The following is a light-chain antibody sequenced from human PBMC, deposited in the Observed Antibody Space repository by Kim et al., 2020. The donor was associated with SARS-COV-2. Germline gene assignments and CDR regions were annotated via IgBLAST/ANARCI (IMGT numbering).Light chain of an antibody. CDR2: GAS. CDR1: QTISSN. CDR3: QQYNDWPWT. V-gene: IGKV3-15*01. Sequence: EIVMTQSPATLSVSPGEGVTLSCRASQTISSNLGWYQQKPGQAPRLLIYGASTRATGVPARFSGSGSGTEFTLTISSLQSEDFAVYCCQQYNDWPWTFGRGTKVEIK. J-gene: IGKJ1*01.